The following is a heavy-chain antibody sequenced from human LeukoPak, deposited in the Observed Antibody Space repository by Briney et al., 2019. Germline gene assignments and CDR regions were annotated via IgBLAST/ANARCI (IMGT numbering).Heavy chain of an antibody. D-gene: IGHD1-26*01. CDR3: AREGGIGGASDH. V-gene: IGHV3-21*01. CDR1: GFTFSSYS. CDR2: ISSSSSYI. Sequence: GGSLRLSCAASGFTFSSYSMNWVRQAPGKGLEWVSSISSSSSYIYYAVSVKGRFTISRDNANYSLYLLMNSLRAEDTAVYYCAREGGIGGASDHWGQGTPGTVSS. J-gene: IGHJ4*02.